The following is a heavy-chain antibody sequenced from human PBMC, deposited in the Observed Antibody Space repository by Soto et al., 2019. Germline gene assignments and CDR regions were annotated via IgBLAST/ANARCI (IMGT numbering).Heavy chain of an antibody. V-gene: IGHV1-58*01. Sequence: ASVKFSCKASGVTFSSSVLQWVRQARGQLLECIGWIGIGSGNTNYXXKFHERVXXSRDMSTITAXMKLSXLKSEDKAVYYCAPVRGNNNWIDPWAQGTLVTVS. CDR2: IGIGSGNT. J-gene: IGHJ5*02. CDR1: GVTFSSSV. CDR3: APVRGNNNWIDP.